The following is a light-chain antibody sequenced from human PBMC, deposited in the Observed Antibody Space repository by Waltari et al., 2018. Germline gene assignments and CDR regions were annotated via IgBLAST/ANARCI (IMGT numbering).Light chain of an antibody. CDR3: QQYGSSPFT. V-gene: IGKV4-1*01. CDR2: WAS. Sequence: DIVMTQSPDSLAVSLGERAPINCKSSQSVLYSANNKNYLAWYQQKPGQPPKLLIYWASTRESGVPDRFSGSGSGTDFTLTISRLEPEDFAVYYCQQYGSSPFTFGPGTKVDIK. CDR1: QSVLYSANNKNY. J-gene: IGKJ3*01.